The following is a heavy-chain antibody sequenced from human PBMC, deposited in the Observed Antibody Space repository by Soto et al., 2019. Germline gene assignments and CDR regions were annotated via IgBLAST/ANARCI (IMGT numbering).Heavy chain of an antibody. V-gene: IGHV4-59*08. Sequence: SETLCLTFTVSGGPISSYYWSWIRPPPGKGLEWIGYIYYSGSTNYNPSLKSRVTISVDTSKNQFSLKLSSVTAADTAVYYCARRSGYGDDFDYWGQGTLVTVSS. J-gene: IGHJ4*02. D-gene: IGHD4-17*01. CDR1: GGPISSYY. CDR3: ARRSGYGDDFDY. CDR2: IYYSGST.